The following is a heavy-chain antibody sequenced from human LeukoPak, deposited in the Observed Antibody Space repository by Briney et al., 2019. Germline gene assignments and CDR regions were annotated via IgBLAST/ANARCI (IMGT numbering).Heavy chain of an antibody. CDR3: ARGGAPNLADY. Sequence: TGGSLRLSCAASGFTVRNIFMSWVRQAPGKGLEWVSIIYNNGDTYYADSLRGRFTISRDNSKSTLYLQLNSLRADDTAVYYCARGGAPNLADYWGPGTLVTVSP. V-gene: IGHV3-53*01. CDR2: IYNNGDT. CDR1: GFTVRNIF. J-gene: IGHJ4*02. D-gene: IGHD4/OR15-4a*01.